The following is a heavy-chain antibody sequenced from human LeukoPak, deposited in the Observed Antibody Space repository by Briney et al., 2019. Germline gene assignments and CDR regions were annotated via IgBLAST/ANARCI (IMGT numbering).Heavy chain of an antibody. Sequence: PSETLSLTCTVSGGSISSYYWSWIRQPPGKGLEWIGYIYYSGSTNYNPSLKGRVTISLDTSKNQFSLKLRSVTAADTAVYYCARAYSTTWYSYLDYWGQGTLVTVSS. CDR2: IYYSGST. CDR1: GGSISSYY. J-gene: IGHJ4*02. D-gene: IGHD6-13*01. CDR3: ARAYSTTWYSYLDY. V-gene: IGHV4-59*01.